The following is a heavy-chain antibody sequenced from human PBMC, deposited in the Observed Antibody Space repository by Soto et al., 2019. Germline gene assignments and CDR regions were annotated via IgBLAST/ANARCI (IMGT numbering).Heavy chain of an antibody. V-gene: IGHV4-34*01. CDR2: INHSGST. J-gene: IGHJ4*02. CDR1: GGSFSGYY. D-gene: IGHD5-18*01. CDR3: ARLLPLHTAMVTASQYFDY. Sequence: TSETLSLTCAVYGGSFSGYYWSWIRQPPGKGLEWIGEINHSGSTNYNPSLKSRVTISVDTSKNQFSLKLSSVTAADTAVYYCARLLPLHTAMVTASQYFDYWGQGTLVTVSS.